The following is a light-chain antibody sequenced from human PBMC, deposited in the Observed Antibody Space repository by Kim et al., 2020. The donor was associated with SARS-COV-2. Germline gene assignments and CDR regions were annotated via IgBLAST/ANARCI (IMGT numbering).Light chain of an antibody. V-gene: IGLV2-11*01. CDR2: EVT. J-gene: IGLJ3*02. CDR1: SGDVGAYTH. CDR3: CSFAGAYTWV. Sequence: QSALTQPRSVSGSPGQSVTISCSGTSGDVGAYTHVSWYQQHPGKAPKLLISEVTRRPSGVPDRFSGSKSGNTASLTISELQADDEADYYCCSFAGAYTWVFGGGTKVTVL.